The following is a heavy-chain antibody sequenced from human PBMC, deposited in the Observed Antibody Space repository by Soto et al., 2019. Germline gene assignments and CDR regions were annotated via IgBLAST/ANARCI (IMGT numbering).Heavy chain of an antibody. CDR3: VKAAVLWFGELSGWFDP. V-gene: IGHV3-64D*08. Sequence: GGSLRLSCSASGFTFSSYAMHWVRQAPGKGLEYVSAISSNGGSTYYADSVKGRFTISRDNSRNTLYLQMSSLRAEDTAVYYCVKAAVLWFGELSGWFDPWGQGTLVTVSS. D-gene: IGHD3-10*01. CDR1: GFTFSSYA. J-gene: IGHJ5*02. CDR2: ISSNGGST.